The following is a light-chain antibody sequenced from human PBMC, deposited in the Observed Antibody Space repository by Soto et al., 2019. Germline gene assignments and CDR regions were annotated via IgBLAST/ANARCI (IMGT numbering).Light chain of an antibody. Sequence: EIVLTQSPGTLSLSPGERATLSCRASQSVSSSYLAWYQQKPGQAPRLLIYAASSRATGIPDRFSGSGSGTDFTLTISSLEPEDFAVYYCQQYGSSPTFGGGTKVEIK. CDR3: QQYGSSPT. CDR1: QSVSSSY. CDR2: AAS. J-gene: IGKJ4*01. V-gene: IGKV3-20*01.